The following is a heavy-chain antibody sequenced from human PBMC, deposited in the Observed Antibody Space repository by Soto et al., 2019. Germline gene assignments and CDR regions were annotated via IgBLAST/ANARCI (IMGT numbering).Heavy chain of an antibody. D-gene: IGHD2-2*02. CDR1: VFTFSNYA. V-gene: IGHV3-23*01. CDR3: AKRAPDTYYFDY. CDR2: ISVGGSA. J-gene: IGHJ4*02. Sequence: EVQLLESGGGLIQPGGSLRLSCADSVFTFSNYAVSWVRQAPGKGLEWVSTISVGGSAFYADSVKGRFTISRDNSKNTLFLQMNSLRAEDTALYHCAKRAPDTYYFDYWGQGTLVTVS.